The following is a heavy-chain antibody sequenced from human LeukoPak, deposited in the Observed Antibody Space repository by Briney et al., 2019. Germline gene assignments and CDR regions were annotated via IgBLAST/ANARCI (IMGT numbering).Heavy chain of an antibody. Sequence: PGGSLRLSCAASGFTFSSYWMHWVRQAPGKGLEWVAVIWYDGSNKYYADSVKGRFTISRDNSKNTLYLQMNSLRAEDTAVYYCARGPHDYGDYYAYMDVWGKGTTVTVSS. CDR2: IWYDGSNK. CDR1: GFTFSSYW. V-gene: IGHV3-33*08. CDR3: ARGPHDYGDYYAYMDV. D-gene: IGHD4-17*01. J-gene: IGHJ6*03.